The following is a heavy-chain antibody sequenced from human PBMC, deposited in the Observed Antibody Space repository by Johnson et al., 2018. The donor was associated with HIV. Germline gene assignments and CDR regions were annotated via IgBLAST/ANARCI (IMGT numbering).Heavy chain of an antibody. CDR2: ISYDGSNK. V-gene: IGHV3-30*04. D-gene: IGHD6-13*01. CDR3: ARENSSWYRGGAFDI. Sequence: VQVVESGGGVVQPGRSLRLSCAASGFTFSSYAMHWVRQAPGKGLEWVAVISYDGSNKYYADSVKGRFTISRDNSKNTLYLQMNSLRAEDTAVYYCARENSSWYRGGAFDIWGQGTMVTVSS. CDR1: GFTFSSYA. J-gene: IGHJ3*02.